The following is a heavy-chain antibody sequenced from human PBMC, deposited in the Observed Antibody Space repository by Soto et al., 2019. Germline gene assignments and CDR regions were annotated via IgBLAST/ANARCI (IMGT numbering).Heavy chain of an antibody. D-gene: IGHD1-26*01. CDR3: AKWGGAGSAY. J-gene: IGHJ4*02. CDR1: GFTFSSYY. CDR2: VNEYGREK. V-gene: IGHV3-7*01. Sequence: EVQLVESGGGLVQPGGSLRLSCAASGFTFSSYYMSWVRQAQGKGLEWVANVNEYGREKYYVDSVKGRFTVSRDNAKNSLYLQMNSLIAEDTAVYYCAKWGGAGSAYWGQGTVVIVSS.